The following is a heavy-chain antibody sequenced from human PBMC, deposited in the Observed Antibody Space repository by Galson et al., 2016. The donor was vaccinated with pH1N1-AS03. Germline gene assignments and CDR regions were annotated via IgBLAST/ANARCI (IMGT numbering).Heavy chain of an antibody. CDR1: GFTFSTFA. J-gene: IGHJ4*02. V-gene: IGHV3-23*01. CDR3: ARLSGMVPTEYYFAS. CDR2: IRGTSQIT. D-gene: IGHD3-3*01. Sequence: SLRLSCAASGFTFSTFAMSWVRRAPGKGLEWVSLIRGTSQITYYADSVKGRFTISKVNSKSTLFLQMNSLRAGDTAIYYCARLSGMVPTEYYFASWGQGTLVAVSS.